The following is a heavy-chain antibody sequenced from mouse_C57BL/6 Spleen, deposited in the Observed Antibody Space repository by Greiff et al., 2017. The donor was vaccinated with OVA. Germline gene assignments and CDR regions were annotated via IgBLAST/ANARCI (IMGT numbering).Heavy chain of an antibody. CDR3: TREQIYDGYYGAMDY. D-gene: IGHD2-3*01. CDR2: ISSGGDYI. V-gene: IGHV5-9-1*02. CDR1: GFTFSSYA. Sequence: EVHLVESGEGLVKPGGSLKLSCAASGFTFSSYAMSWVRQTPEKRLEWVAYISSGGDYIYYADTVKGRFTISRDNARNTLYLQMSSLKSEYTAMYYCTREQIYDGYYGAMDYWGQGTSVTVSS. J-gene: IGHJ4*01.